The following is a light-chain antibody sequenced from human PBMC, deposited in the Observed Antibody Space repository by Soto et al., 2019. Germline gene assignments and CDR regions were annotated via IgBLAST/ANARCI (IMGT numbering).Light chain of an antibody. CDR2: DAS. V-gene: IGKV1-33*01. CDR1: QDISKY. Sequence: DIQMTQSPSSLSASVGDRVTITCQASQDISKYLNWYQQQPGKAPKLLIYDASNLETGVPSRFSGTGSGSYYTFTISSLHPEDFATYHCQQYYSFPFTFGPGTKVEIK. CDR3: QQYYSFPFT. J-gene: IGKJ3*01.